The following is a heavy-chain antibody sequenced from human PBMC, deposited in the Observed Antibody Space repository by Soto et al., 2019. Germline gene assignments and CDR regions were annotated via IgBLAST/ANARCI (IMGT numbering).Heavy chain of an antibody. J-gene: IGHJ5*02. Sequence: QITLKESGPTLVKPTQTLTLTCTFSGFSLTTNGVGVAWIRQPPGRALEWLGLIYWDDDKRYNSSLRSRLTITQDTSKNQVVFTITNMDPMDTATYFFAHKGFYYGNFFDPCGQGALVTVSS. V-gene: IGHV2-5*02. CDR2: IYWDDDK. CDR3: AHKGFYYGNFFDP. D-gene: IGHD3-10*01. CDR1: GFSLTTNGVG.